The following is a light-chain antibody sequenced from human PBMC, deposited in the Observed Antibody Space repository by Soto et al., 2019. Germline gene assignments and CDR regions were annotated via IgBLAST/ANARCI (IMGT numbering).Light chain of an antibody. CDR3: HQRSNWPFT. Sequence: EIVLTQSPATLSLSPGERATLSCRASRSVSRYLAWYQQKPGQAPRLLVSDASNRATGIPARFSGSGSGTDFTLTISSLAPEDFAVYYCHQRSNWPFTCGPGTKVDIK. J-gene: IGKJ3*01. V-gene: IGKV3-11*01. CDR1: RSVSRY. CDR2: DAS.